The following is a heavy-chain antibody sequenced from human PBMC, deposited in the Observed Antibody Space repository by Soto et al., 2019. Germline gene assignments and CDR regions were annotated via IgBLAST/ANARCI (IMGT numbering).Heavy chain of an antibody. CDR3: AKPLYVWGSSPYYFEN. V-gene: IGHV3-30*18. CDR2: MSYDGSNE. Sequence: PGGSLRLSCATSGFTFSSYALHWVRQAPGKGLEWVAVMSYDGSNEKYADSVKGRFTVSSDNSKNTLYLQMDSLRAEDTAVYYCAKPLYVWGSSPYYFENWGQGTLVTVSS. CDR1: GFTFSSYA. J-gene: IGHJ4*02. D-gene: IGHD3-16*01.